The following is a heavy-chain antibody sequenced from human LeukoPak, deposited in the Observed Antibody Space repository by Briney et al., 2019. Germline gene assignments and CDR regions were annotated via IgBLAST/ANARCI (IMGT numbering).Heavy chain of an antibody. D-gene: IGHD3-10*01. V-gene: IGHV3-74*01. CDR1: GFTVSSNY. CDR2: IYSDGSST. J-gene: IGHJ4*02. CDR3: ARDRSSLGLWFGELRN. Sequence: PGGSLRLSCAASGFTVSSNYMSWVRQAPGKGLVWVSRIYSDGSSTNYADSVKGRFTISRDNAKNTLYLQMNSLRAEDTAVYYCARDRSSLGLWFGELRNWGQGTLVTVSS.